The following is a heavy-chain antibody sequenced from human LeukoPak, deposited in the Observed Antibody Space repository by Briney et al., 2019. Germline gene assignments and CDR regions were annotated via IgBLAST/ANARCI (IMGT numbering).Heavy chain of an antibody. CDR2: ISGSGGST. Sequence: GGSLRLSCAASGFTFSSYAMSWVRQAPGKGLEWVSAISGSGGSTYYADSVKGRFTISRDNSKNTLYLQMNSLRAEDTAVYYCARASPYGSGSYETFDYWGQGTLVTVSS. CDR3: ARASPYGSGSYETFDY. V-gene: IGHV3-23*01. D-gene: IGHD3-10*01. CDR1: GFTFSSYA. J-gene: IGHJ4*02.